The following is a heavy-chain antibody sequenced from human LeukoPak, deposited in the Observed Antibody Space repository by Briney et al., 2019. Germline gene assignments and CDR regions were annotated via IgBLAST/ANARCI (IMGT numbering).Heavy chain of an antibody. D-gene: IGHD1-1*01. CDR3: ARGGSTGTPDY. V-gene: IGHV1-46*01. J-gene: IGHJ4*02. CDR2: INPSGGST. Sequence: ASVEVSCKAVGYTFTGYYIHWVRQAPGQGLEWMGIINPSGGSTSYAQKFQGRVTMTRDTSTSTVYMELSSLRSEDTAVYYCARGGSTGTPDYWGQGTLVTVSS. CDR1: GYTFTGYY.